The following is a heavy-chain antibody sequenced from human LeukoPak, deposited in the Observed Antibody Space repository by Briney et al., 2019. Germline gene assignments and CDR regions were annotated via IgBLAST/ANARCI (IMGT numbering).Heavy chain of an antibody. J-gene: IGHJ4*02. Sequence: PGGSLRLSCAASGFTFSSYEMNWVRQAPGKGLEWVSYISSSGSTIYYADSVKGRFTISRDNAKNSLYLQMNSLRAEDTAAYYCARDSIVNFDYWGQGTLVTVSS. D-gene: IGHD3-16*02. V-gene: IGHV3-48*03. CDR1: GFTFSSYE. CDR2: ISSSGSTI. CDR3: ARDSIVNFDY.